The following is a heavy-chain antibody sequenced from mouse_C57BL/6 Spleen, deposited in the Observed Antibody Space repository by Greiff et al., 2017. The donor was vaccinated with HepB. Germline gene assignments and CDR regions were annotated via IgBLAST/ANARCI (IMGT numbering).Heavy chain of an antibody. D-gene: IGHD6-5*01. CDR1: GFNIKDYY. Sequence: VQLQQSGAELVKPGASVKLSCTASGFNIKDYYMHWVKQRTEQGLEWIGRIDPEDGETKYAPKFQGKATITADTYSNTAYLQLISLTSEDTAVYYCASPYAPYYYAMDYWGQGTSVTVSS. V-gene: IGHV14-2*01. J-gene: IGHJ4*01. CDR2: IDPEDGET. CDR3: ASPYAPYYYAMDY.